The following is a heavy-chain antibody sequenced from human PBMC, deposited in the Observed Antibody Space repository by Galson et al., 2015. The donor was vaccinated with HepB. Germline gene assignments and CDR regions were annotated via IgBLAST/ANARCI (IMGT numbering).Heavy chain of an antibody. Sequence: SLRLSCAASGFTFDDYGMSWVRQAPGKGLEWVSGINWNGGSTGYADSVKGRFTISRDNAKNSLYLQMYSLRAEDTALYHCARAAEDSYYYYGMDVWGQGTTVTVSS. D-gene: IGHD3-22*01. CDR3: ARAAEDSYYYYGMDV. CDR2: INWNGGST. CDR1: GFTFDDYG. V-gene: IGHV3-20*01. J-gene: IGHJ6*02.